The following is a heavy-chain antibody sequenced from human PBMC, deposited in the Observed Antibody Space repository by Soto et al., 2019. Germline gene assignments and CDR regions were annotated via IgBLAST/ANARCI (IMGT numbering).Heavy chain of an antibody. CDR2: MYWDDDK. J-gene: IGHJ5*02. V-gene: IGHV2-5*02. CDR3: ARRPQGAYFRCFDT. D-gene: IGHD1-26*01. Sequence: QITLKESGPTLVKPTETLTLTCTFSGFSLTTREVGVGWIRQPPGKALEWLALMYWDDDKYYSSSLKTRLTITKDTSKNQVVLTMANMDPLDTATYYCARRPQGAYFRCFDTWGQGTLVTVS. CDR1: GFSLTTREVG.